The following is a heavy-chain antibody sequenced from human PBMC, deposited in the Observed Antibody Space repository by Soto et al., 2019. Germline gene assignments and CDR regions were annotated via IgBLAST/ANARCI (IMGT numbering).Heavy chain of an antibody. V-gene: IGHV4-31*03. CDR3: ARDRAYGGFDP. Sequence: PSDTLSLTCTVSGGSISSGGYYWSWIRHHPGKGLEWIGYIYYSGSTYYNPSLKSRGTISVDTSKNQFSPKLSSVTAADTAVYYCARDRAYGGFDPWGQGTLVTV. J-gene: IGHJ5*02. CDR1: GGSISSGGYY. CDR2: IYYSGST. D-gene: IGHD4-17*01.